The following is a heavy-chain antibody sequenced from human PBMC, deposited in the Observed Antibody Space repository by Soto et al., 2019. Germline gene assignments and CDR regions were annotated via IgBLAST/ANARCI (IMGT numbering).Heavy chain of an antibody. CDR2: IIPIYGNT. CDR3: ARDSPPGYYYDSSGYYYDY. CDR1: GGILSSYV. D-gene: IGHD3-22*01. V-gene: IGHV1-18*01. J-gene: IGHJ4*02. Sequence: ASVKVSCKASGGILSSYVISWVRQAPGQGLEWMGGIIPIYGNTNYAQKLQGRVTMTTDTSTSTAYTELRSLRPDDTAVYYCARDSPPGYYYDSSGYYYDYWGQGTLVTVSS.